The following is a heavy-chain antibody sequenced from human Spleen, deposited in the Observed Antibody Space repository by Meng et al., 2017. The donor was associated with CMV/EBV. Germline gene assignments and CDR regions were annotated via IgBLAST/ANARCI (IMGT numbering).Heavy chain of an antibody. D-gene: IGHD6-19*01. CDR1: GGSISSSSYY. CDR3: ARGAYSSGWYEGYAFDI. J-gene: IGHJ3*02. V-gene: IGHV4-39*07. Sequence: GSLRLSCTVSGGSISSSSYYWGWIRQPPGKGLEWIGSIYYSGSTYYNPSLKSRVTISVDTSKNQFSLKLSSVTAADTAVYYCARGAYSSGWYEGYAFDIWGQGTMVTVSS. CDR2: IYYSGST.